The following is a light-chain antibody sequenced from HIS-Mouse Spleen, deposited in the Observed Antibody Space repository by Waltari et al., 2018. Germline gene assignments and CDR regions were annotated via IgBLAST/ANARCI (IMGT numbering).Light chain of an antibody. V-gene: IGLV2-8*01. CDR2: EVS. Sequence: QSALTQPPSASGSPGQSVTLPCTGTRSAVGGYNQFSWYQQHPGKAPKLMIYEVSKRPSGVPDRFSGSKSGNTASLTVSGLQAEDEADYYCSSYAGSNNLVFGGGTKLTVL. CDR1: RSAVGGYNQ. J-gene: IGLJ2*01. CDR3: SSYAGSNNLV.